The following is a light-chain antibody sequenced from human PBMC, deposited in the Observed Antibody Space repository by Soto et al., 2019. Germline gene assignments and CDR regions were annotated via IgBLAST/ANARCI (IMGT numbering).Light chain of an antibody. CDR1: QSINIY. Sequence: DIQLTQSPSSLSASVGDRVTVTCRISQSINIYLNWYQQKPGKAPTLLIYGASSLQSGVPSRFSGGGSRTDFTLTISSLQTEDFATYYCQQSYRSPYTFGQGTKLEI. CDR3: QQSYRSPYT. V-gene: IGKV1-39*01. CDR2: GAS. J-gene: IGKJ2*01.